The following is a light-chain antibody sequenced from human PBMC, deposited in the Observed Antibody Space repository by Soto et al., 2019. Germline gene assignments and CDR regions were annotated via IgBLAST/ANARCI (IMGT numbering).Light chain of an antibody. Sequence: SYELTQPPSVSVSPGQTASITCSGDKLGDKYACWYQQKPGQSPVLVIYQDSKRPTGIPERFSGSNSGNTATLTISGTQAMDGADYNCRGGERRPVVFGGGTKLPVL. CDR1: KLGDKY. V-gene: IGLV3-1*01. J-gene: IGLJ2*01. CDR2: QDS. CDR3: RGGERRPVV.